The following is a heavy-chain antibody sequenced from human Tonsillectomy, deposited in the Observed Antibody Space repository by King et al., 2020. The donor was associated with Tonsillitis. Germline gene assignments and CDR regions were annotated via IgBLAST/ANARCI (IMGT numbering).Heavy chain of an antibody. D-gene: IGHD6-6*01. Sequence: VQLVESGAEVKKPGASVKVSCTASGYTFTSYYMHWVRQAPGQGLEWMGIINPSGGSTSYAQKFQGRVTMTRDTSKSTVYMELSSLRSEDTAVYYCAQQLAGKYFQHSGHGAPVTVSS. J-gene: IGHJ1*01. CDR1: GYTFTSYY. CDR2: INPSGGST. V-gene: IGHV1-46*01. CDR3: AQQLAGKYFQH.